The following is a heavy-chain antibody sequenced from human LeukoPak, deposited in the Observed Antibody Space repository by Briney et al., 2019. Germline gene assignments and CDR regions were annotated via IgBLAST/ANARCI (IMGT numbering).Heavy chain of an antibody. Sequence: SEALSLTCSVSGDSIRSYYWSWIRQPAGKGLEWIGRIYSVGTTNYNPSLKSRVTMSIDTSKNQFSLRLSSVTAADTAVYYCARGAGYSRYFDLWGRGTLVTVSS. J-gene: IGHJ2*01. CDR1: GDSIRSYY. V-gene: IGHV4-4*07. D-gene: IGHD6-13*01. CDR2: IYSVGTT. CDR3: ARGAGYSRYFDL.